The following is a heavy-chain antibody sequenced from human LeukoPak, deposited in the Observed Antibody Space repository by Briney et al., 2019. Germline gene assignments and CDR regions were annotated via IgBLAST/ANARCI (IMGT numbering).Heavy chain of an antibody. CDR2: FDPEDGET. D-gene: IGHD2-15*01. J-gene: IGHJ4*02. CDR3: ATAPWDCSGGSCDRYYFDY. Sequence: ASVKVSCTVSGYTLTELSMHWVRQAPGKGLEWMGGFDPEDGETIYAQRFQGRVTMTEDTSTDTAYMELSSLRSEDTAVYYCATAPWDCSGGSCDRYYFDYWGQGTLVTVSS. V-gene: IGHV1-24*01. CDR1: GYTLTELS.